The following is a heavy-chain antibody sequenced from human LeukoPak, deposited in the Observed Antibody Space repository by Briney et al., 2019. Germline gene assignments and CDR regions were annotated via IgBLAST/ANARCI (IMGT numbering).Heavy chain of an antibody. CDR3: ARLISSPAYCSSTSCQGWFDP. Sequence: PSETLSLTCAVSGYSISSGYYWGWIRQPPGKGLEWIGSIYHGGSTYYNPSLRSRVTISVDTSKNQFSLKLSSVTAADTAVYYCARLISSPAYCSSTSCQGWFDPWGQGTLVTVSS. CDR1: GYSISSGYY. CDR2: IYHGGST. V-gene: IGHV4-38-2*01. J-gene: IGHJ5*02. D-gene: IGHD2-2*01.